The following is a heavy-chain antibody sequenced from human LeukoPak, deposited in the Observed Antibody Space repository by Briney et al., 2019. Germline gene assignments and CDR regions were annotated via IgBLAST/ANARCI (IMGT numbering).Heavy chain of an antibody. J-gene: IGHJ6*02. D-gene: IGHD1-26*01. CDR1: GGSSSGYY. Sequence: SETQSLTCAVYGGSSSGYYWSWIRQPPGKGLEWIGEIYHSGSTNCNPSLKSRVTISVDKSKNQFSLKLSSVTAADTAVYYCARDGHIVGATGTYYGMDVWGQGTTVTVSS. V-gene: IGHV4-34*01. CDR2: IYHSGST. CDR3: ARDGHIVGATGTYYGMDV.